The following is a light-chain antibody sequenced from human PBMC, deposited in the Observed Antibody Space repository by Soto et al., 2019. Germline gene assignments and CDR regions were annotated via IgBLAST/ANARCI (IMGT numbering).Light chain of an antibody. J-gene: IGKJ2*01. CDR3: QQYNSYPGT. CDR1: QSISSW. Sequence: DIQMTQSPSTLSASVGDRVTLTCRASQSISSWLAWYHQKPGKAPKLLIYKASSLESGVPSRFSGSGSGTEFTLTISSLQPDDFATYYCQQYNSYPGTFGQGTKLEIK. CDR2: KAS. V-gene: IGKV1-5*03.